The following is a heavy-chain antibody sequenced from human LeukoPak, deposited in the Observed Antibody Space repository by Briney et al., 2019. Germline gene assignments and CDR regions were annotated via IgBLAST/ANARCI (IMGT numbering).Heavy chain of an antibody. V-gene: IGHV4-34*01. J-gene: IGHJ5*02. CDR2: INHSGST. CDR3: ARGGSMIVDYNWFDP. CDR1: GGSFSGYY. D-gene: IGHD3-22*01. Sequence: PSETLPLTCAVYGGSFSGYYWSWIRQPPGKGLEWIGEINHSGSTNYDPSLKSRVTISVDTSKNQFSLKLSSVTAADTAVYYCARGGSMIVDYNWFDPWGRGTLVTVSS.